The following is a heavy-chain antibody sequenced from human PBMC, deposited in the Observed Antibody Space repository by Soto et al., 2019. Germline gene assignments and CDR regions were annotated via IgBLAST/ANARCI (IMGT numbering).Heavy chain of an antibody. J-gene: IGHJ4*02. Sequence: QLQLQESGSGLVKPSQTLSLTCAVSGGCISSGGYSWSWIRQPPGKGLEWIGYIYHSGSTYYNPSVRSRVTISVDRSKNQFSLKLSSVTAADTAVYYCARHTVTTRRGGFDYWGQGTLVTVSS. CDR1: GGCISSGGYS. CDR3: ARHTVTTRRGGFDY. D-gene: IGHD4-17*01. CDR2: IYHSGST. V-gene: IGHV4-30-2*01.